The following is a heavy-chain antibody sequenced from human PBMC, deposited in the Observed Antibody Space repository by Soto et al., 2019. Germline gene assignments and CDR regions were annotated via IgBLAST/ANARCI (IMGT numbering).Heavy chain of an antibody. D-gene: IGHD6-13*01. J-gene: IGHJ5*02. CDR1: GFTFSSYW. CDR2: INSDGSST. CDR3: ARARAIAAAGISWFDP. V-gene: IGHV3-74*01. Sequence: LRLSCAASGFTFSSYWMHWVRQAPGKGLVWVSRINSDGSSTSYADSVKGRFTISRDNAKNTLYLQMNSLRAEDTAVYYCARARAIAAAGISWFDPWGQGTLVTVSS.